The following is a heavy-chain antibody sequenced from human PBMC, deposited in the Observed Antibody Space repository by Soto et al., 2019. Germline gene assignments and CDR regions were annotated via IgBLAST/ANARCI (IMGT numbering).Heavy chain of an antibody. J-gene: IGHJ4*02. CDR2: IYYSGST. CDR1: GGSISSSSYY. CDR3: ARLDTYSSSWTDY. Sequence: SETLSLTCTVSGGSISSSSYYWGWIRQPPGKGLEWIGSIYYSGSTYYNPSLKSRVTISVDTSKNQFSLKLSSVTAADTAVYYCARLDTYSSSWTDYWGQGTLVTVSS. D-gene: IGHD6-13*01. V-gene: IGHV4-39*01.